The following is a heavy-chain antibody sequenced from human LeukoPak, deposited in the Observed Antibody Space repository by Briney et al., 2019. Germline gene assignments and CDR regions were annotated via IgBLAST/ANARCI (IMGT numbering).Heavy chain of an antibody. Sequence: GGSLRLSCAASGFTFSDYYMTWIRQAPGQGLEWVSYISSRGGTIYYADSVKGRFTISRDNAKNSLYLQMNSLRAEDTAFYYCARVGTGTTSYFDYWGQGPLVTVSS. CDR3: ARVGTGTTSYFDY. V-gene: IGHV3-11*01. D-gene: IGHD1-7*01. J-gene: IGHJ4*02. CDR2: ISSRGGTI. CDR1: GFTFSDYY.